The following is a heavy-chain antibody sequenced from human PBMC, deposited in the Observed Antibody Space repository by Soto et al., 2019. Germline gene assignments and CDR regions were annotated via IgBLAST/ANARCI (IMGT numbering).Heavy chain of an antibody. J-gene: IGHJ4*02. Sequence: GGSLRLSCTASGFTFGDYAMSWFRQAPGKGLEWVGFIRSKAYGGTTEYAASVKGRFTISRDDSKSIAYLQMNSLKTEDTAVYYCTRDREYYYDSSGYYDYWGQGTLVTVSS. D-gene: IGHD3-22*01. CDR1: GFTFGDYA. CDR3: TRDREYYYDSSGYYDY. V-gene: IGHV3-49*03. CDR2: IRSKAYGGTT.